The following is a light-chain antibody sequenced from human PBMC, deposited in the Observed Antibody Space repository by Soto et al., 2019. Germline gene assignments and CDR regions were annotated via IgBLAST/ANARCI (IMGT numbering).Light chain of an antibody. CDR2: GAS. J-gene: IGKJ1*01. Sequence: EIVTTQSPATLSVSPGERATLSCRASQSVRSNLAWYQQKPGQAPRLLIYGASTRATGIPARFSGSGSGTELTLTISSLQSEDFAVYYCQQYNNWPPWTFGQGTKVEIK. CDR3: QQYNNWPPWT. CDR1: QSVRSN. V-gene: IGKV3-15*01.